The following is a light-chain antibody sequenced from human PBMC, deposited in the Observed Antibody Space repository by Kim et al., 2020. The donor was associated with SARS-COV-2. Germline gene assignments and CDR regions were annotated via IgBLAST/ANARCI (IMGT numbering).Light chain of an antibody. Sequence: EIVLTQSPATLSVAPGERATLSCRASQSVGSFLAWYQHKPGQPPRLLIYDASNRATAIPARFSGSGSGTDSTLTISSLEPEDSAVSYCKHRRNWRVLSFGGGTKVDIK. J-gene: IGKJ4*01. CDR1: QSVGSF. CDR2: DAS. CDR3: KHRRNWRVLS. V-gene: IGKV3-11*01.